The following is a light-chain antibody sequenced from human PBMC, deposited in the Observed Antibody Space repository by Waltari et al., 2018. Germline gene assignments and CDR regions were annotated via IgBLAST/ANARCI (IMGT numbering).Light chain of an antibody. V-gene: IGKV1-39*01. Sequence: DIQLTQSPSSLSASVGDRVTITCRASQSINVYLKWYQHKPGKAPKLLIYAASTLQNGVPSRFSGSGSETDFTLTISSLQPEDSAIYYCQQSYSTRALTFGGGTKVEI. CDR1: QSINVY. CDR2: AAS. CDR3: QQSYSTRALT. J-gene: IGKJ4*01.